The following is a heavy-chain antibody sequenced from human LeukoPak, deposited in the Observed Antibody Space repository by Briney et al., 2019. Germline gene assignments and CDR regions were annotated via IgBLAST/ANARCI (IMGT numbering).Heavy chain of an antibody. CDR2: IIPIRNIA. CDR1: GGTFSSYA. J-gene: IGHJ4*02. Sequence: GSSVKVSCKASGGTFSSYAISWVRQAPGQGLEWMGRIIPIRNIANYVQKFQGRVTITADKSTSTAYMELNSLRSEDTAVYYCAREYSSSLWGQGTLVIVSS. V-gene: IGHV1-69*04. D-gene: IGHD2-2*01. CDR3: AREYSSSL.